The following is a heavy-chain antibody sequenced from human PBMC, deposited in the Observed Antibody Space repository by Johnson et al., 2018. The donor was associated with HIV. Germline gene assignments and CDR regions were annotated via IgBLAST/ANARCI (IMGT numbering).Heavy chain of an antibody. Sequence: VQLVESGGGLVKPGGSLRLSCAASGFTFSNAWMSWVRQAPGKGLEWVGRLKSRTDGETADYAAPVKGRFTISRDDSKNTLYLQMNSLKTEDTALYYCTTDVPGGPYYNAFDIWGQGTKVTVSS. V-gene: IGHV3-15*01. D-gene: IGHD1-26*01. CDR2: LKSRTDGETA. J-gene: IGHJ3*02. CDR3: TTDVPGGPYYNAFDI. CDR1: GFTFSNAW.